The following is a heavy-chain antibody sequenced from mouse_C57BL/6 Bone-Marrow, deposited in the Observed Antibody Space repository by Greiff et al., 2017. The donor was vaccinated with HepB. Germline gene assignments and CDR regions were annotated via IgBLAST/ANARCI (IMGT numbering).Heavy chain of an antibody. CDR2: INPGSGGT. D-gene: IGHD2-5*01. CDR1: GYAFTNYL. CDR3: ARGGYSNYDYAMDY. V-gene: IGHV1-54*01. J-gene: IGHJ4*01. Sequence: QVQLQQSGAELVRPGTSVKVSCKASGYAFTNYLIEWVKQRPGQGLEWIGVINPGSGGTNYNEKFKGKATLTADKSSSTAYMQLSSLTSEDSAVYFCARGGYSNYDYAMDYWGQGTSVTVSS.